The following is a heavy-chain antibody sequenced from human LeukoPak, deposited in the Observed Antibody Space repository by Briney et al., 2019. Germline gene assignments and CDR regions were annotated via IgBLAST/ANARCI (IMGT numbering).Heavy chain of an antibody. J-gene: IGHJ4*02. Sequence: GGSLRLSCAASGFTFSSYAMSWVRQAPGKGLEWVSAISGSGGSTYYADSVKGRFTISRDNSKNTLYLQMNSLRAEDTAVYYCAKGLGYWGSSGYLVYWGQGTLVTVSS. CDR2: ISGSGGST. V-gene: IGHV3-23*01. CDR3: AKGLGYWGSSGYLVY. CDR1: GFTFSSYA. D-gene: IGHD3-22*01.